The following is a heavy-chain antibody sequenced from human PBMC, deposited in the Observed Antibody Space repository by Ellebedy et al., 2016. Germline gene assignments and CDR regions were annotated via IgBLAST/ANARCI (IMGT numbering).Heavy chain of an antibody. Sequence: GSLRLSCTVSGGSISDNYWSWIRQPPGKGLEWIGYISYSGNTNYSPSLKSRVTILVNTSKNQISLKLSSVTAGDTAVYYCARHRRYNYGYFAVPREYYFDFWGQGTLVTVSS. CDR2: ISYSGNT. D-gene: IGHD5-18*01. V-gene: IGHV4-59*08. J-gene: IGHJ4*02. CDR3: ARHRRYNYGYFAVPREYYFDF. CDR1: GGSISDNY.